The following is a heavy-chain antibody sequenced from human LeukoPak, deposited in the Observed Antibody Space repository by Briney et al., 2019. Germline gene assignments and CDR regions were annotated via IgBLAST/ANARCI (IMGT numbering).Heavy chain of an antibody. CDR1: GFTFSDHY. D-gene: IGHD2-8*01. V-gene: IGHV3-72*01. CDR2: IRNKANSYTT. Sequence: GGSLRLSCAVSGFTFSDHYIDWVRQAPGKGLEWVGRIRNKANSYTTEYAASVRGRFTLSRDDSKNSVYLQMKSLKTEDTAVYFCARDNGEKDFDYWGQGTLVTVSS. J-gene: IGHJ4*02. CDR3: ARDNGEKDFDY.